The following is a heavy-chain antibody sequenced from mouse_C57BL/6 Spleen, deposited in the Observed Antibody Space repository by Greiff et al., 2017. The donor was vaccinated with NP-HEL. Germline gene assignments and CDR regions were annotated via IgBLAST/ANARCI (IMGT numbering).Heavy chain of an antibody. CDR3: ASGGYFDY. Sequence: QVQLQQPGAELVMPGASVKLSCKASGYTFTSYWMHWVKQRPGQGLEWIGEIDPSDSYTNYNQKFKGKSTLTVDKSSSTTYMQLSSLKSEDSADYYCASGGYFDYWGQGTTLTVSS. CDR1: GYTFTSYW. V-gene: IGHV1-69*01. J-gene: IGHJ2*01. CDR2: IDPSDSYT.